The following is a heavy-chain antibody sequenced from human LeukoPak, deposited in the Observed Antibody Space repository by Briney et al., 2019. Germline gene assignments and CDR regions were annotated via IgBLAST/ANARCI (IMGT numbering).Heavy chain of an antibody. CDR3: AREDGYSGYGFDY. CDR2: ISYDGSNK. Sequence: PGGSLRLSCAASGFTFSSYAMHWVRQAPGKGLEWVAVISYDGSNKYYADSVKGRFTISRDNSKNTLYLQMNSLRAEDTAVYYCAREDGYSGYGFDYWGQGTLVTVSS. D-gene: IGHD5-12*01. J-gene: IGHJ4*02. CDR1: GFTFSSYA. V-gene: IGHV3-30-3*01.